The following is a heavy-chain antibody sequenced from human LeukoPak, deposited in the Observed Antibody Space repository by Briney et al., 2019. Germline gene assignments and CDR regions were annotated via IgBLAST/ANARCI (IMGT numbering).Heavy chain of an antibody. J-gene: IGHJ4*02. D-gene: IGHD1-26*01. V-gene: IGHV3-74*01. CDR1: GFTFSSYW. CDR2: SNSDGSST. CDR3: ASYSGSYYGFDY. Sequence: GGSLRLTCAASGFTFSSYWMHWVRQAPGKGLVWVSRSNSDGSSTSYADSVKGRFTISRDNAKNTLYLQMNNLRAEDTAVYYCASYSGSYYGFDYWGQGTLVTVSS.